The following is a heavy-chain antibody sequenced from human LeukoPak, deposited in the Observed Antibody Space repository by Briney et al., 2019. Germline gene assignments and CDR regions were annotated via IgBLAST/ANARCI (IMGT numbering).Heavy chain of an antibody. D-gene: IGHD3-16*01. CDR2: ISPRGDIT. J-gene: IGHJ1*01. CDR1: GFSFRSHG. Sequence: PGGSLRLSCAASGFSFRSHGMNWVRQAPGKGLEWVSGISPRGDITYYKDSVRGRSTISRDNFKNTVSLQLNSLRAEDAAMYYCAKDDDWGRFNHWGQGTLVTVSS. V-gene: IGHV3-23*01. CDR3: AKDDDWGRFNH.